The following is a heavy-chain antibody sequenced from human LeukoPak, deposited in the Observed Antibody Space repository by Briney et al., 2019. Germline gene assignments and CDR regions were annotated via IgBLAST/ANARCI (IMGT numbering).Heavy chain of an antibody. Sequence: SETLSLTCTVSGGSISSYYWSWIRQPPGKGLEWIGYIYYSGSTNYNPSLKSRVTISVDTSKNQFSLKLSSVTAADTAVYYCARTDIVVVPAAMTHTFDYWGQGTLVTVSS. D-gene: IGHD2-2*01. J-gene: IGHJ4*02. CDR2: IYYSGST. CDR1: GGSISSYY. CDR3: ARTDIVVVPAAMTHTFDY. V-gene: IGHV4-59*01.